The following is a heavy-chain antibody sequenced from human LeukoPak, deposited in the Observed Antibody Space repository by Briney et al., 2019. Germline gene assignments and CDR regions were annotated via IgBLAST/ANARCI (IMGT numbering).Heavy chain of an antibody. CDR3: ARGPRNYYDSSGLNAIHYFDY. D-gene: IGHD3-22*01. V-gene: IGHV4-61*10. CDR2: IYYSGST. Sequence: PSQTLSLTCTVSGGSISSGSYYWSWIRQPAGKGLEWIGYIYYSGSTNYNPSLKSRVTISVDTSKNQFSLKLSSVTAADTAVYYCARGPRNYYDSSGLNAIHYFDYWGQGTLVTVSS. CDR1: GGSISSGSYY. J-gene: IGHJ4*02.